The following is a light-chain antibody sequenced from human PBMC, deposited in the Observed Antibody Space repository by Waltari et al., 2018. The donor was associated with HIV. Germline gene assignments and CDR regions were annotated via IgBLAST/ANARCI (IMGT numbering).Light chain of an antibody. CDR3: QQYYSTPHS. CDR1: QSVLYSSNNKNY. V-gene: IGKV4-1*01. J-gene: IGKJ2*03. Sequence: DIVMTQSPDSLAVSLGERATINCKSSQSVLYSSNNKNYLAWYQQKPGQPPKLLIYWASTREAGAPDRFSGSGSGTDFTLTISSLQAEDAAVYYCQQYYSTPHSFGQGTKLEIK. CDR2: WAS.